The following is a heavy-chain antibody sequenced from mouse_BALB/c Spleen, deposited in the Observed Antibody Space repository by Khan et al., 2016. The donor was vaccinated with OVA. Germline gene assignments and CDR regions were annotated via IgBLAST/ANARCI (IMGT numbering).Heavy chain of an antibody. V-gene: IGHV3-8*02. CDR3: ASSTYRYAFVY. CDR1: GDSITTGY. CDR2: IIYTGYT. J-gene: IGHJ3*01. D-gene: IGHD2-14*01. Sequence: EVKLEESGPSLVKPSQTLSLTCSVTGDSITTGYWNWIRKFPGNKLEYMGYIIYTGYTYYNPSLKSRISITRHTSNNQYYLQLNSVTDEDTATYYSASSTYRYAFVYWGQGTLVTVSA.